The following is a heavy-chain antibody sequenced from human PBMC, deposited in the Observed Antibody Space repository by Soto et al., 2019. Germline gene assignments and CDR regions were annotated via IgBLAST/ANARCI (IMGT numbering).Heavy chain of an antibody. J-gene: IGHJ3*02. Sequence: SETLSLTCTVSGGSISSGDYYWSWIRQPPGKGLEWIGYIYYSGSTYYNPSLKSRVTISVDTSKNQFSLKLSSVTAADTAVYYCASWGSNDAFDIWGQGTMVTVSS. CDR1: GGSISSGDYY. D-gene: IGHD2-15*01. V-gene: IGHV4-30-4*01. CDR2: IYYSGST. CDR3: ASWGSNDAFDI.